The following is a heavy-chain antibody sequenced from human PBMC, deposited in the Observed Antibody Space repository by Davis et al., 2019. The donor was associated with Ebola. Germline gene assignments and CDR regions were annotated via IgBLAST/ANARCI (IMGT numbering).Heavy chain of an antibody. CDR3: ARDLGTVNDY. CDR1: GGTFSSYA. J-gene: IGHJ4*02. Sequence: SVKVSCKASGGTFSSYAISWVRQAPGQGLEWTGRIIPILGIANYAQKFQGRVTITADKSTSTAYMELSSLRSEETAVYYCARDLGTVNDYWGQGTLVTVSS. V-gene: IGHV1-69*04. D-gene: IGHD4-11*01. CDR2: IIPILGIA.